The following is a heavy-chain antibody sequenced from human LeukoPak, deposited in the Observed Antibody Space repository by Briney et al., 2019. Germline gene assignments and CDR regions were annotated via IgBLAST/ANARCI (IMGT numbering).Heavy chain of an antibody. V-gene: IGHV4-30-2*01. CDR2: IYHSGIT. Sequence: SETLSLTCAVSGRSISSGGYSWSWIRQPPGKGLEWIGYIYHSGITYYNPSLKSRVTISVDRSKNQFSLKLSSVTAADTAVYTCTRAPATRGYCSSTSCYGRYGMDVWGQGTTVTVSS. D-gene: IGHD2-2*01. CDR3: TRAPATRGYCSSTSCYGRYGMDV. J-gene: IGHJ6*02. CDR1: GRSISSGGYS.